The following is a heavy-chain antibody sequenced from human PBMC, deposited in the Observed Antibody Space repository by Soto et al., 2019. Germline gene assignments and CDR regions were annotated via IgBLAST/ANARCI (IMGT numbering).Heavy chain of an antibody. J-gene: IGHJ4*02. V-gene: IGHV1-69*13. CDR3: ARPSRDGYNYDY. CDR2: IIPIFGTA. CDR1: GGTFSSYA. D-gene: IGHD5-12*01. Sequence: EASVKVSCKASGGTFSSYAISWVRQAPGQGLEWMGGIIPIFGTANYAQKFQGRVTITADESTSTAYMELSSLRSEDTAVYYCARPSRDGYNYDYWGQGTLVTVSS.